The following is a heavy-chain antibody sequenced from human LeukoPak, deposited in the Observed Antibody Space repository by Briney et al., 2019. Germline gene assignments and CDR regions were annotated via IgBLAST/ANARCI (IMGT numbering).Heavy chain of an antibody. CDR2: INPNSGGT. CDR1: GYTFTGYY. D-gene: IGHD1-26*01. Sequence: ASVKVSCKASGYTFTGYYMHWVQQAPGQGLEWMGWINPNSGGTNYAQKFQGRVTMTRDTSISTAYMELSRLRSDDTAVYYCARDRSGSYYYYYMDVWGKGTTVTVSS. V-gene: IGHV1-2*02. CDR3: ARDRSGSYYYYYMDV. J-gene: IGHJ6*03.